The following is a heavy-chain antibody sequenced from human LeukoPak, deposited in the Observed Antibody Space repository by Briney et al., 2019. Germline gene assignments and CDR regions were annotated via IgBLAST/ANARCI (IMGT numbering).Heavy chain of an antibody. CDR2: ISYDGSNK. CDR1: GFAFSSYG. V-gene: IGHV3-30*18. J-gene: IGHJ4*02. D-gene: IGHD2-15*01. CDR3: AKDRPFVVVVAATPPLFDY. Sequence: GGSLRLSCAASGFAFSSYGMHWVRQAPGKGLEWVAVISYDGSNKYYADSVKGRFTISRDNSKNTLYLQMNSLRAEDTAVYYCAKDRPFVVVVAATPPLFDYWGQGTLVTVSS.